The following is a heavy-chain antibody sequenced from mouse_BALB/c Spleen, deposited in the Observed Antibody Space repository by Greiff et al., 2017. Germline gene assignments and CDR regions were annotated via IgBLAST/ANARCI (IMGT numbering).Heavy chain of an antibody. J-gene: IGHJ3*01. CDR3: AREFAY. CDR2: INPSNGRT. CDR1: GYTFTSYW. V-gene: IGHV1S81*02. Sequence: VQLQQPGAELVKPGASVKLSCKASGYTFTSYWKHWVKQRPGQGLEWIGEINPSNGRTNYNEKFKSKATLTVDKSSSTAYMQLSSLTSEDSAVYYCAREFAYWGQGTLVTVSA.